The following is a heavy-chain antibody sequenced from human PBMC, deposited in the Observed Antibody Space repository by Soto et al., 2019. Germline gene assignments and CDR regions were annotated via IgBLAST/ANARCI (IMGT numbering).Heavy chain of an antibody. D-gene: IGHD2-15*01. CDR1: GYTFENYY. Sequence: QVHLVQSGAEVKKPGASVKVSCKASGYTFENYYIHWVRQAPGQGLEWLGILDPTGGRTTYAQKFQDRVTMTRDTSTSPVYMELTSLRSNDTALYYCARELQFPHQETGMDVWGQGTTVTVSS. CDR2: LDPTGGRT. CDR3: ARELQFPHQETGMDV. V-gene: IGHV1-46*02. J-gene: IGHJ6*02.